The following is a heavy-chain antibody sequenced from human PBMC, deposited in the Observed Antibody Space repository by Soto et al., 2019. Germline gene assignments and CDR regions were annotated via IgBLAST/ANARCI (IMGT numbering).Heavy chain of an antibody. CDR2: INPNSGGT. D-gene: IGHD2-2*01. Sequence: ASVKVSCKASGYTFTGYYMHWVRQAPGQGLEWMGWINPNSGGTNYAQKFQGWVTMTRDTSISTAYMELSRLRSDDTAVYYCARDPGYCSSTSCYAGGPDYYYYGMDVWGQGTTVTV. CDR1: GYTFTGYY. J-gene: IGHJ6*02. V-gene: IGHV1-2*04. CDR3: ARDPGYCSSTSCYAGGPDYYYYGMDV.